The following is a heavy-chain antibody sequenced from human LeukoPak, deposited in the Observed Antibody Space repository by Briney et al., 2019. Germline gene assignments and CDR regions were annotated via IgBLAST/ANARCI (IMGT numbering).Heavy chain of an antibody. CDR3: AELGITMIGGV. V-gene: IGHV3-48*03. Sequence: GGSLRLSRAASGFTFSSYEMNWVRQAPGKGLEWVSYISSSGSTIYYADSVKGRFTISRDNAKNSLYLQMNILRAEDTAVYYCAELGITMIGGVWGKGTTVTISS. J-gene: IGHJ6*04. D-gene: IGHD3-10*02. CDR2: ISSSGSTI. CDR1: GFTFSSYE.